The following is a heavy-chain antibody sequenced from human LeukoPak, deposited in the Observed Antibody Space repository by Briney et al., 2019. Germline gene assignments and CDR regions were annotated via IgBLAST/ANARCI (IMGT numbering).Heavy chain of an antibody. Sequence: MPSETLSLTCTVSGGSFSSSDYYWGWIRQPPGKGLEWIGSIYYSGTTYYNPSLKRRVTISVDTSKNQFSLKLRSVTASDTAVYYCARHEWGITNAFDIWGQGTMVTVSS. D-gene: IGHD1-14*01. V-gene: IGHV4-39*01. CDR1: GGSFSSSDYY. J-gene: IGHJ3*02. CDR3: ARHEWGITNAFDI. CDR2: IYYSGTT.